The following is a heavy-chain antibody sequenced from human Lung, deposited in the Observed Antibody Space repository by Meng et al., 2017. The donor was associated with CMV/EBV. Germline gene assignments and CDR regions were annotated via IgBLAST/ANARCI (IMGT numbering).Heavy chain of an antibody. Sequence: GGSXRFSCAASGFIFSSYSMNWVRQAPGKGLEWVSSISISSGYKNYADSVKGRFTISRDNAKNSLYLQMNSLRAEDTAVYYCARVPYGDYPYWGQGTLVTVSS. D-gene: IGHD4-17*01. CDR3: ARVPYGDYPY. CDR2: ISISSGYK. CDR1: GFIFSSYS. J-gene: IGHJ4*02. V-gene: IGHV3-21*01.